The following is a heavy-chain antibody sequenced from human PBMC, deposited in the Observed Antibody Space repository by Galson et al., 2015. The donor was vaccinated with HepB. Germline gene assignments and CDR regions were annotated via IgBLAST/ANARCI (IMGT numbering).Heavy chain of an antibody. Sequence: SVKVSCKASGYTFTSYGISWVRQAPGQGLEWMGWISAYNGNTNYAQKLQGRVTMTTDTSTSTAYMELRSLRSDDTAVYYCARGGYCSGGSCDTYYYYGMDVWGQGTTVTVSS. J-gene: IGHJ6*02. CDR1: GYTFTSYG. CDR2: ISAYNGNT. D-gene: IGHD2-15*01. CDR3: ARGGYCSGGSCDTYYYYGMDV. V-gene: IGHV1-18*01.